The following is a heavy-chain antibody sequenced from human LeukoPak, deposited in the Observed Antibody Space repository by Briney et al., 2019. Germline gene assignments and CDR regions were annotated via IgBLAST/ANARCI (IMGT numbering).Heavy chain of an antibody. CDR3: ATDYSYGSGSNYSRFDN. J-gene: IGHJ4*02. CDR1: GFTFNNYA. Sequence: PGRSLRLSCAASGFTFNNYAMHWVRQAPGEGLEGVALISSDESNKYYADSVKGRFTIPRDNSMNTLYLQMNSLRADDTAVYYFATDYSYGSGSNYSRFDNWGQGTLVTVSS. D-gene: IGHD3-10*01. V-gene: IGHV3-30*03. CDR2: ISSDESNK.